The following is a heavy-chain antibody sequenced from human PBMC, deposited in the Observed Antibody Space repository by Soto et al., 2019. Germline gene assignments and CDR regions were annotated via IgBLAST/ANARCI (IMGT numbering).Heavy chain of an antibody. Sequence: QVQLVPSGAEVKKPGASVKVSCKASGYTFTSYGISWVRQAPGQGLEWMGGIIPIFGTANYAQRFQGRVTITADESTSTAYMELSSLRSEDTAVYYCARSVSFRYQLLKRGMDVWGQGTTVTVSS. V-gene: IGHV1-69*13. CDR3: ARSVSFRYQLLKRGMDV. CDR1: GYTFTSYG. J-gene: IGHJ6*02. D-gene: IGHD2-2*01. CDR2: IIPIFGTA.